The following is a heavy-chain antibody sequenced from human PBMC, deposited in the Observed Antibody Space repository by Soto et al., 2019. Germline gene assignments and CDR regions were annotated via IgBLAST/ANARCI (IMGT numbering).Heavy chain of an antibody. V-gene: IGHV3-30*03. D-gene: IGHD2-8*01. Sequence: PGGSLRLSCAASGFTFSIYGVHWVRQAPGKGLEWVAVISYDGGNKYYADSVMGRFTLSRDNSKNTLHLQMSSLRAEDTAVYYCARELEYCSNGVCYPYFDSWGQGTLVTVSS. CDR1: GFTFSIYG. J-gene: IGHJ4*02. CDR3: ARELEYCSNGVCYPYFDS. CDR2: ISYDGGNK.